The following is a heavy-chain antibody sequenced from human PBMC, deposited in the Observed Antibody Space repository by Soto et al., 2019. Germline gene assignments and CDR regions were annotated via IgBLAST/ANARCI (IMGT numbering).Heavy chain of an antibody. V-gene: IGHV4-34*01. Sequence: QVQLQQWGAGLLKPSETLSLTCAVYGGSFSGHYWSWIRQPPGKGLEWIGEINHSGSTNYNPSLKSRVTISVDTSKNQFSLKLSSVTAADTAVYYCARWTLRTTHYYGSGSYLRFDPWGQGTLVTVSS. D-gene: IGHD3-10*01. CDR1: GGSFSGHY. CDR2: INHSGST. CDR3: ARWTLRTTHYYGSGSYLRFDP. J-gene: IGHJ5*02.